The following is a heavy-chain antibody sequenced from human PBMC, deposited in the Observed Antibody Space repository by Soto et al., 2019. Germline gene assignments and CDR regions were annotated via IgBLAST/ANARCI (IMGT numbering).Heavy chain of an antibody. CDR1: GGCISSGSYY. CDR2: IYYSGST. D-gene: IGHD3-3*01. CDR3: ASVRGYDFWSGYLRGGDFDY. Sequence: SETLSLTCTVSGGCISSGSYYWGCIRQPPGKGLECIGSIYYSGSTYYNPSLKSRVTISVDTSKNQFSLNLSSVTAADTAVYYCASVRGYDFWSGYLRGGDFDYWGQGTLVTVS. V-gene: IGHV4-39*01. J-gene: IGHJ4*02.